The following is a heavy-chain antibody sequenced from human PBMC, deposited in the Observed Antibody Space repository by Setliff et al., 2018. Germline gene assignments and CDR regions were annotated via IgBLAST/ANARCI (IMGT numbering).Heavy chain of an antibody. D-gene: IGHD5-12*01. J-gene: IGHJ5*02. CDR1: GGSFSTYY. V-gene: IGHV4-34*01. CDR2: INHSGST. CDR3: ARGKRWLHLRPWFDP. Sequence: KASETLSLTCAVYGGSFSTYYWIWIRQPPGKGLEWIGEINHSGSTNYNPSLRSRVTISVDTSKNQFSLKLSSVTAADTAVYYCARGKRWLHLRPWFDPWGQGTLVTVSS.